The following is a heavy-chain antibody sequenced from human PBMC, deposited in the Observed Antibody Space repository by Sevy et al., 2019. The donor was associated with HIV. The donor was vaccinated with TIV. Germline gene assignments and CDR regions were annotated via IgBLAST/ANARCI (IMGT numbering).Heavy chain of an antibody. CDR3: VRDRIAAAGGYFDY. Sequence: SETLSLTCTVSGASVSYGNYYWTWIRQPPGKGLEWIGYICYIGSTNYNPSLKSRVTISIDTAKNQLSLRLNSVTATDTAVYYCVRDRIAAAGGYFDYWGQGALVTVSS. CDR2: ICYIGST. J-gene: IGHJ4*02. D-gene: IGHD6-13*01. CDR1: GASVSYGNYY. V-gene: IGHV4-61*01.